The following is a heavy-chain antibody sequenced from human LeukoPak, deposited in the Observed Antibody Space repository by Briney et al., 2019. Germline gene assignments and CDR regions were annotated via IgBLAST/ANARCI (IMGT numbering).Heavy chain of an antibody. V-gene: IGHV1-46*01. CDR2: INPSGGST. CDR1: GYTFTSYY. CDR3: ARDVRYCSSTSCYLLRYYYYGMDV. D-gene: IGHD2-2*01. J-gene: IGHJ6*02. Sequence: ASVKVSCKASGYTFTSYYMHWVRQAPGQGLEWMGIINPSGGSTSYAQKFQGRVTMTRDTSTSTVYMELSSLRSEDTAVYYCARDVRYCSSTSCYLLRYYYYGMDVWGQGTTVTVSS.